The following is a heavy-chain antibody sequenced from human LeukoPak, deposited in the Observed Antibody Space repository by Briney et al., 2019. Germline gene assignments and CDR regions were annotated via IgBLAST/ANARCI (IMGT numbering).Heavy chain of an antibody. J-gene: IGHJ3*02. V-gene: IGHV4-34*01. CDR1: GGSFSGYY. Sequence: PSETLTLTCAVYGGSFSGYYWSWIRQPPGKGLEWIGEINHGGSTNYNPSLKSRVTISVDTSKNQFSLRLSSVTAADTAVYYCARTNAFDIWGQGTMVTVSS. CDR3: ARTNAFDI. CDR2: INHGGST.